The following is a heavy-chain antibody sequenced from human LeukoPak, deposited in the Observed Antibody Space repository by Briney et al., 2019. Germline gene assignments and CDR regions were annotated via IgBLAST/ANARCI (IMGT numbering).Heavy chain of an antibody. CDR2: IKSKTDGGTT. CDR3: TTDDDFWSGYPDY. V-gene: IGHV3-15*01. CDR1: GFAFSNAW. J-gene: IGHJ4*02. D-gene: IGHD3-3*01. Sequence: AGSLRLSCAASGFAFSNAWMSWVRQAPGKGLEWVGRIKSKTDGGTTDYAAPVKGRFTISRDDSKNTLYLQMNSLKTEDIAVYYCTTDDDFWSGYPDYWGQGTLVTVSS.